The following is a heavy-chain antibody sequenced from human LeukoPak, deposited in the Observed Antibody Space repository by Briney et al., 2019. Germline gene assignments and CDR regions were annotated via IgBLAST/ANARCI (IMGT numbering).Heavy chain of an antibody. Sequence: SETLSLTCTVSGGSISSSSYYWGWIRQPPGKGLEWIGSIYYSGSTYYNPSLKSRVTISVDTSKNQFSLKLSSVTAADTAVYYCAREHYYDSSGYSPWFDPWGQGTLVTASS. D-gene: IGHD3-22*01. J-gene: IGHJ5*02. CDR2: IYYSGST. CDR1: GGSISSSSYY. CDR3: AREHYYDSSGYSPWFDP. V-gene: IGHV4-39*07.